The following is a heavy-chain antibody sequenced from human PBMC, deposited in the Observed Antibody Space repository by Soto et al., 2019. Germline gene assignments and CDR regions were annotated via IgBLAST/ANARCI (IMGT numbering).Heavy chain of an antibody. CDR3: ARERHNYDILTVNYYYYGMDV. CDR2: TYYRSKWYN. Sequence: SQTLSLTCAISGDSVSSNSAAWNWIRQSPSRGLEWLGRTYYRSKWYNDYAVSVKSRITINPDTSKNQFSLQLNSVTPEDTAVYYCARERHNYDILTVNYYYYGMDVWGQGTTVTVSS. V-gene: IGHV6-1*01. CDR1: GDSVSSNSAA. D-gene: IGHD3-9*01. J-gene: IGHJ6*02.